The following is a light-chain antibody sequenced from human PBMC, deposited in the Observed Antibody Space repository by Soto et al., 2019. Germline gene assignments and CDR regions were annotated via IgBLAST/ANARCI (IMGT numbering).Light chain of an antibody. CDR3: QQRSNWPLT. V-gene: IGKV3-11*01. CDR1: QSVSSY. J-gene: IGKJ4*01. CDR2: DAS. Sequence: ETSLTQSPATLSLSPGERPTLSCRASQSVSSYLAWYQQKPGQAPRLLIYDASNRATGIQARFSGSGSGTDFTLTISSLEPEDFAVYYCQQRSNWPLTFGGGTKVEIQ.